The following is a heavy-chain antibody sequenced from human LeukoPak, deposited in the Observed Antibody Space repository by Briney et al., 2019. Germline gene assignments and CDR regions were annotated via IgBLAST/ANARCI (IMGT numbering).Heavy chain of an antibody. CDR2: ISSSSSYI. D-gene: IGHD3-9*01. CDR1: GFTFSSYS. CDR3: ARDYYDILTGYYTNFDY. J-gene: IGHJ4*02. V-gene: IGHV3-21*01. Sequence: GGSLRLSCAASGFTFSSYSMNWVRQAPGKGLEWVSSISSSSSYIYYADSVKGRFTISRDNAKNSLYLQMNSLRAEDTAVYYCARDYYDILTGYYTNFDYWGQGTLVTVSS.